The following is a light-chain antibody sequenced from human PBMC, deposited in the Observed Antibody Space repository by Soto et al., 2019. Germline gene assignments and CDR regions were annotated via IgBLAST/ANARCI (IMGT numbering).Light chain of an antibody. Sequence: EIVMTQSPGTLSVSPGERATLSCRASQTVVNNLAWYQQKPGQAPRLLIYGASTRATGIPARFSGSGSGTEFTLTISSLQSGDVAVYYCQQYYDWPRGTFGLGTKVEIK. CDR1: QTVVNN. V-gene: IGKV3-15*01. CDR2: GAS. J-gene: IGKJ1*01. CDR3: QQYYDWPRGT.